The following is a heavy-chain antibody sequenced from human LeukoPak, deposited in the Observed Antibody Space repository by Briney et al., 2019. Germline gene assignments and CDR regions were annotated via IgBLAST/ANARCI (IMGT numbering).Heavy chain of an antibody. CDR1: GFTFSSYS. V-gene: IGHV3-21*01. Sequence: GGSLRLSCAASGFTFSSYSMNWVRQAPGKGLEWVSSISSSSSYIYYADSVKGRFTISRDNAKNSPYLQMNSLRAEDTAVYYCARSYDSSGYYWYYFDYWGQGTLVTVSS. CDR3: ARSYDSSGYYWYYFDY. CDR2: ISSSSSYI. J-gene: IGHJ4*02. D-gene: IGHD3-22*01.